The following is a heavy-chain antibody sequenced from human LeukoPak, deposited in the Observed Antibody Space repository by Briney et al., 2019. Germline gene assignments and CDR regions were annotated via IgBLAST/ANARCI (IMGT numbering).Heavy chain of an antibody. V-gene: IGHV1-2*02. CDR1: GYTFTGYY. D-gene: IGHD6-19*01. CDR3: ATDIAVAGKGTYYFDY. Sequence: ASVKVSCKASGYTFTGYYMHWARQAPGQGLEWMGWINPNSGGTNYAQKFQGRVTMTRDTSISTAYMELSRLRSDDTAVYYCATDIAVAGKGTYYFDYWGQGTLVTVSS. J-gene: IGHJ4*02. CDR2: INPNSGGT.